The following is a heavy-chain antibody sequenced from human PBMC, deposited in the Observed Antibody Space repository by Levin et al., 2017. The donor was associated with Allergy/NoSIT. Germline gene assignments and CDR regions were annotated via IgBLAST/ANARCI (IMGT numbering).Heavy chain of an antibody. CDR3: ARDIRLAYGSGSYFDY. CDR2: IWYDGSNK. Sequence: LSLTCAASGFTFSSYGMHWVRQAPGKGLEWVAVIWYDGSNKYYADSVKGRFTISRDNSKNTLYLQMNSLRAEDTAVYYCARDIRLAYGSGSYFDYWGQGTLVTVSS. V-gene: IGHV3-33*01. CDR1: GFTFSSYG. D-gene: IGHD3-10*01. J-gene: IGHJ4*02.